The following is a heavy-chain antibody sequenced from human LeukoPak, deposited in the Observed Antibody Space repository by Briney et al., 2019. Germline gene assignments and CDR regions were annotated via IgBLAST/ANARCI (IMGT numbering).Heavy chain of an antibody. CDR1: GGSFSGYY. Sequence: SETLSLTCAVYGGSFSGYYWSWIRQPPGKGLDWIGEINHSGSTNYNPSLKSRVTISVDTSKNQFSLKLSSVTAADTAVYYCARGYCSSTSCYVSGRWFDPWGQGTLVTVSS. J-gene: IGHJ5*02. CDR2: INHSGST. CDR3: ARGYCSSTSCYVSGRWFDP. D-gene: IGHD2-2*01. V-gene: IGHV4-34*01.